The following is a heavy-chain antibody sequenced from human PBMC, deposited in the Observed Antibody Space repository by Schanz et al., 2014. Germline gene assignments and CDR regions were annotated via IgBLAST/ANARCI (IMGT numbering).Heavy chain of an antibody. Sequence: EVQLLESGGGLVQPGGSLRLSCAASGFTVSKNYMSWVRQAPGKGLEWVSRMIGSGSSVFYADSVKGRFTISRDNSMNTVYLQMNSLRSDDAAVYYCARAQGVIRLYYGVDVWGQGTTVTVSS. V-gene: IGHV3-66*02. D-gene: IGHD3-10*01. J-gene: IGHJ6*02. CDR3: ARAQGVIRLYYGVDV. CDR1: GFTVSKNY. CDR2: RMIGSGSSV.